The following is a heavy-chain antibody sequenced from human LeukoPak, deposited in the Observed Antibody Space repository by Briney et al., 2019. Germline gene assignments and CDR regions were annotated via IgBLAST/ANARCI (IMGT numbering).Heavy chain of an antibody. D-gene: IGHD2-21*02. Sequence: GGSLRLSCAASGFSFSNYWMHWVRQAPGKGLVWVSRINSDGSSTTYADSVKGRFTISRDNAKNSLYLQMNSLRVEDTAMYYCARDGLRRPPTPYCGGDCPLDYWGQGTLVSVSS. CDR3: ARDGLRRPPTPYCGGDCPLDY. CDR1: GFSFSNYW. CDR2: INSDGSST. J-gene: IGHJ4*02. V-gene: IGHV3-74*01.